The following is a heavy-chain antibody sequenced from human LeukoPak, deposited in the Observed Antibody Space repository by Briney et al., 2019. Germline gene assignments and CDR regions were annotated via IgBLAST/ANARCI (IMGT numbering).Heavy chain of an antibody. CDR2: INTGNGNT. V-gene: IGHV1-3*03. Sequence: ASVKVSCKASGYTFTNYAMHWVRQAPGQRLEWMGWINTGNGNTKYSQEFQGRVTITRDTSANTAYMELSSLRSEDMAVYYCARASMTTVTFDIWGQGTMVTVSS. J-gene: IGHJ3*02. CDR1: GYTFTNYA. CDR3: ARASMTTVTFDI. D-gene: IGHD4-17*01.